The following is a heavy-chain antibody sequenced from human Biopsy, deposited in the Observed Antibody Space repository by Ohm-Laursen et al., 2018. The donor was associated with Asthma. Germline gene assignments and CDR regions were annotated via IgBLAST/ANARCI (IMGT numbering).Heavy chain of an antibody. V-gene: IGHV1-2*06. J-gene: IGHJ5*02. CDR1: GYTFIGYH. CDR3: ARGQKSPGDRWFDP. D-gene: IGHD7-27*01. CDR2: INPNSGGT. Sequence: ASVTVSCNASGYTFIGYHIHWVRQAPGQGLEWMGRINPNSGGTNYAQKFQGRVTMTSDTSISTAYMELSRLRSDDTALYYCARGQKSPGDRWFDPWGQGTLVTVSS.